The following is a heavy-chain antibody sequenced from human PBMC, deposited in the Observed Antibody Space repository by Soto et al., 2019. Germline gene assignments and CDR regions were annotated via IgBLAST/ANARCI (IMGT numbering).Heavy chain of an antibody. Sequence: SVKVSCKASGFTFTSSAVQWVRQARGQRLEWIGWIVVGSGNTNYAQKFQERVTITRDMSTSTAYMELSSLRSEDTAVYYCARGPGWYSGYDTFDHWGQGTLVTVSS. CDR2: IVVGSGNT. CDR1: GFTFTSSA. V-gene: IGHV1-58*01. D-gene: IGHD5-12*01. J-gene: IGHJ4*02. CDR3: ARGPGWYSGYDTFDH.